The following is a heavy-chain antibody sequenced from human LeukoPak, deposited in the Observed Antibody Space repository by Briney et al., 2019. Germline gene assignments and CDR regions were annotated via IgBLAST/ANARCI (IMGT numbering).Heavy chain of an antibody. Sequence: PGGTLRLSCAASGFTFSSYGIQWGRRAPGKGLERVAVISYLGDDQFYAESVKGRFTISRDNSKKTVFLQMNSLRGEDTAVYYCAKDRSSGPHYYYGMDVWGQGTTVIVSS. V-gene: IGHV3-30*18. J-gene: IGHJ6*02. CDR1: GFTFSSYG. CDR2: ISYLGDDQ. D-gene: IGHD6-25*01. CDR3: AKDRSSGPHYYYGMDV.